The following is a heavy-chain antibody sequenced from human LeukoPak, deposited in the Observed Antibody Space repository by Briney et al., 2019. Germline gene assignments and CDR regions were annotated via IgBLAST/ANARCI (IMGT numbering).Heavy chain of an antibody. Sequence: PSETLSLTCAVYGGSFSGYYWSWIRQPPGKGLEWIGEINHSGSTNYNPSLKSRVTISVDTSKNQFSLKLSSVTAADTAVYYCARGYLAYYDSSGYVPCYFDYWGQGTLVTVSS. CDR2: INHSGST. CDR1: GGSFSGYY. J-gene: IGHJ4*02. D-gene: IGHD3-22*01. V-gene: IGHV4-34*01. CDR3: ARGYLAYYDSSGYVPCYFDY.